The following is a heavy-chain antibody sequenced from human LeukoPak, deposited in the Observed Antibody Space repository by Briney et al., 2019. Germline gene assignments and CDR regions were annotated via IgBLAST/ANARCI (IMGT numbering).Heavy chain of an antibody. CDR3: ARRKIQLWSNRYYFDY. CDR2: IYYSGST. Sequence: SETLSLTCTVSGGSISSSSYYWGWIRQPPGKGLEWIGSIYYSGSTYYNPSPKSRVTISVDTSKNQFSLKLSSVTAADTAVYYCARRKIQLWSNRYYFDYWGQGTLVTVSS. CDR1: GGSISSSSYY. D-gene: IGHD5-18*01. V-gene: IGHV4-39*07. J-gene: IGHJ4*02.